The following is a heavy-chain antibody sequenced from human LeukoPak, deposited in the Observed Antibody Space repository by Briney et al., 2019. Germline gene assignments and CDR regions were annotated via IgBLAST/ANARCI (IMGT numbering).Heavy chain of an antibody. CDR2: ISSSSSTI. CDR3: AREGSYYDYYMDV. D-gene: IGHD3-10*01. Sequence: TGGSLRLSCAASGFTLRSYSMKWVRQAPGKGLEWVSYISSSSSTIYYADSVKGRFTISRDNAKNSLYLQMNSLRAEDTAVYYCAREGSYYDYYMDVWGKGTTVTVSS. CDR1: GFTLRSYS. V-gene: IGHV3-48*01. J-gene: IGHJ6*03.